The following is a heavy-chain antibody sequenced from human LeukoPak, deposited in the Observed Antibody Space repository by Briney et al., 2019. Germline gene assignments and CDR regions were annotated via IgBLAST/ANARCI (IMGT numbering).Heavy chain of an antibody. CDR2: IYYSGST. CDR3: ARGGYSYGYAPFDY. CDR1: GGSISSSSYY. Sequence: SETLSPTCTVSGGSISSSSYYWGWIRQPPGKGMEWIGSIYYSGSTNYNPSLKSRVTISVDTSKNQFSLKLSSVTAADTAVYCCARGGYSYGYAPFDYWGQGTLVTVS. V-gene: IGHV4-39*07. D-gene: IGHD5-18*01. J-gene: IGHJ4*02.